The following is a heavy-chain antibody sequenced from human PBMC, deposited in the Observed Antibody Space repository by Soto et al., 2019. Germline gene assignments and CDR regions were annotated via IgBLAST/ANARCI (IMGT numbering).Heavy chain of an antibody. CDR3: AKAGYDFWTTYYHGGYFDS. Sequence: GGSLRLSCAASGFTFSTYAMGWVRQAPGEGLEWVSVISASGGSTYYADSVKGRFTISRDNSKNILYLQLNSLSAEDTAAYYCAKAGYDFWTTYYHGGYFDSWGQGTLVTVSS. J-gene: IGHJ4*02. CDR1: GFTFSTYA. D-gene: IGHD3-3*01. CDR2: ISASGGST. V-gene: IGHV3-23*01.